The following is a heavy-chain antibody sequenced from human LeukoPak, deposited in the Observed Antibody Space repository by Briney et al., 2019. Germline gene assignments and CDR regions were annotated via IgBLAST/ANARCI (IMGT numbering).Heavy chain of an antibody. D-gene: IGHD1-26*01. V-gene: IGHV1-2*02. CDR1: GYTFSDSY. Sequence: EASVKVSCKASGYTFSDSYIHWVRQAPGQGLEWMGSMNPKSGGTKYAQKFQGRVPMTRDTSISTAYMELASLTSDDTAVYYCARAGGRSWFDPWGQGTLVTVSS. CDR3: ARAGGRSWFDP. CDR2: MNPKSGGT. J-gene: IGHJ5*02.